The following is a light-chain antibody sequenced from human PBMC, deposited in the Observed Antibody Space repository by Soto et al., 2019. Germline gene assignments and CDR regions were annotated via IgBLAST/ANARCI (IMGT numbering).Light chain of an antibody. Sequence: QSALTQPASVSGSPGQSITVSCTGTTSDIGTYNYVSWYQQHPGKAPKLIIYEVNNRPSGVSNRFSGSKSANTASLTISGLQGEDEADYYCASFTTSSTRVFGTGTKVTVL. CDR2: EVN. V-gene: IGLV2-14*01. J-gene: IGLJ1*01. CDR1: TSDIGTYNY. CDR3: ASFTTSSTRV.